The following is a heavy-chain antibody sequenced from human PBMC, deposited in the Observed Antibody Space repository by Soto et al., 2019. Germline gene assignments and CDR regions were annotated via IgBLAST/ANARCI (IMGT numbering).Heavy chain of an antibody. J-gene: IGHJ3*02. V-gene: IGHV1-69*06. CDR1: GGTLRSHA. CDR2: IIPIFGSP. Sequence: SVKVSCKASGGTLRSHAINWVRQAPGQGLEWMGGIIPIFGSPNYAQKFQGRVTITADKSTSTAYMELSSLGSEDTAVYYCARGAVAGTSGAFDIWGQGTMVTVSS. CDR3: ARGAVAGTSGAFDI. D-gene: IGHD6-19*01.